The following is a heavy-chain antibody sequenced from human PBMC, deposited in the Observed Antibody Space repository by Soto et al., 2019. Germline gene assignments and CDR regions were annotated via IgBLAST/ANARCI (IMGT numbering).Heavy chain of an antibody. V-gene: IGHV3-30-3*01. Sequence: VQLVESGGGLVQPGGSLRLSCVASGFMFDSYAMNWVRQAPGKGPEWVALISYDGTNKFYADSVKGRFTISRDNSKSTLYLQVDSLRPEDAAVYYCARDPKTSGGQHWAFNYFDSWGQGTLVTVSS. CDR3: ARDPKTSGGQHWAFNYFDS. CDR1: GFMFDSYA. CDR2: ISYDGTNK. J-gene: IGHJ4*02. D-gene: IGHD7-27*01.